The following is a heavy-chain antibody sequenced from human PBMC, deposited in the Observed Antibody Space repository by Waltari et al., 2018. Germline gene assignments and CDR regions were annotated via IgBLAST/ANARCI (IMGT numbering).Heavy chain of an antibody. CDR3: TTVTWSGTVDY. CDR2: IKDKTDGRTT. V-gene: IGHV3-15*01. D-gene: IGHD3-3*01. Sequence: EVQLVESGGGLVKPGGSIRFSGAASGFTFRNAWMNWVRQAPGTGLGGVGRIKDKTDGRTTDYAAPVKGRFTISRDDSKNTLVLQRNSLKTEDTAVYYCTTVTWSGTVDYWGQGTLVAVSS. J-gene: IGHJ4*02. CDR1: GFTFRNAW.